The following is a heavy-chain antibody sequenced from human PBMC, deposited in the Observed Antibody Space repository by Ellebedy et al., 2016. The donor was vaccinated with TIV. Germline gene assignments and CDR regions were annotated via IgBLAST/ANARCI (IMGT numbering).Heavy chain of an antibody. J-gene: IGHJ6*02. CDR1: GGSISSSSYY. CDR2: IYYSGST. Sequence: SETLSLXCTVSGGSISSSSYYWGWIRQPPGKGLEWIGSIYYSGSTYYNPSLKSRVTISVDTSKNQFSLKLSSVTAADTAVYYCARNYYYGMDVWGQGTTVTVSS. CDR3: ARNYYYGMDV. V-gene: IGHV4-39*07.